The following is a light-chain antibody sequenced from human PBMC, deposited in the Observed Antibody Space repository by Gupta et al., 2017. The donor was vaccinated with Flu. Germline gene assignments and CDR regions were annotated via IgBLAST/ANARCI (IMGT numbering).Light chain of an antibody. CDR3: QQDLSSPLYS. V-gene: IGKV3-20*01. Sequence: IVLTQSPGTLSLSPGSRATLSCRAMQSVSSSYLDWYQQKPGQAPRLLIYGASSRATGIPDRFSGSGSGTELTLTISRLEPEDFAVYYCQQDLSSPLYSFGHGTNVDIK. CDR1: QSVSSSY. CDR2: GAS. J-gene: IGKJ3*01.